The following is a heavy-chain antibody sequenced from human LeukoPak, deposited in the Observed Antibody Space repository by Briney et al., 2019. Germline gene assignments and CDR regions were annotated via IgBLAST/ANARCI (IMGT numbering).Heavy chain of an antibody. CDR1: GQSSPTYS. Sequence: ASVRVSCKAAGQSSPTYSFGWVRQAPGQGLEWMGWISAYNSNTQYAQKFQDRVTTTTDTSTNTAYLDVRSLTSDDTGVYYCARARLAVPGTVWFDPWGQGTLVTVSS. J-gene: IGHJ5*02. D-gene: IGHD6-19*01. CDR3: ARARLAVPGTVWFDP. V-gene: IGHV1-18*01. CDR2: ISAYNSNT.